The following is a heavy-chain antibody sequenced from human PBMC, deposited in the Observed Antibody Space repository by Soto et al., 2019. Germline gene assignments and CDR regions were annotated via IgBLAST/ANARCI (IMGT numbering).Heavy chain of an antibody. CDR2: IYHTGTT. CDR1: GGSISSIDYF. D-gene: IGHD2-2*01. CDR3: ARVMAAMRNWLDP. J-gene: IGHJ5*02. V-gene: IGHV4-30-4*01. Sequence: QVQLQESGPGLVKPSQTLSLTCSVSGGSISSIDYFWSWIRQPPGMGLAWIGFIYHTGTTYYNPSLRSRVTISIDTSKIQFSMKLNSVTAGHTAVYYCARVMAAMRNWLDPWGQGTLVTVSP.